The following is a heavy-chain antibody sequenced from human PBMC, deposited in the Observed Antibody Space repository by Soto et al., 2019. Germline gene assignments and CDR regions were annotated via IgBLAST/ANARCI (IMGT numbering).Heavy chain of an antibody. Sequence: PSETLSLTCTVSGGSIRYYFWTWIRQPPGKGLEWIGYIYYSGRTNYNPSLKSRVSISVDTSKNHFSLQLRSVTAADTAVYYCARVGGDDFGDSGGFDYWGKGTLVTVS. CDR2: IYYSGRT. D-gene: IGHD4-17*01. CDR3: ARVGGDDFGDSGGFDY. J-gene: IGHJ4*02. CDR1: GGSIRYYF. V-gene: IGHV4-59*13.